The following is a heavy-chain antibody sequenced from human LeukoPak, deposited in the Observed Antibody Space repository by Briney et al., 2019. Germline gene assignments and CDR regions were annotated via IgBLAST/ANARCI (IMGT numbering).Heavy chain of an antibody. V-gene: IGHV3-7*01. J-gene: IGHJ4*02. D-gene: IGHD5/OR15-5a*01. CDR1: GFTLSNYW. CDR2: IKGDESGK. Sequence: GGSLRLSCVASGFTLSNYWMNWVRQAPGKGLEWVASIKGDESGKKFVDSVRGRFTISRDNSQNSLFLQMNSLRAEDTAVYYCARGHEESVYRPSDYWGQGTLVAVSS. CDR3: ARGHEESVYRPSDY.